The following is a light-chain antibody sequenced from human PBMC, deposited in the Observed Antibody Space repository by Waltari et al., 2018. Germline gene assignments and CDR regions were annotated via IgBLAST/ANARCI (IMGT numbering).Light chain of an antibody. Sequence: QQNAGQAPLILHYGKNNRPTGIPVRFSGASSGNTASVTITGAQAEDEADYYCNSRDSSGNRVVFGGGTKLTVL. CDR3: NSRDSSGNRVV. CDR2: GKN. V-gene: IGLV3-19*01. J-gene: IGLJ2*01.